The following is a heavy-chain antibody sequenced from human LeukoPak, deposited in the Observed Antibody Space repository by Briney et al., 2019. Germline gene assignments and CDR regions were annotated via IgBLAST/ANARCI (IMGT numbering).Heavy chain of an antibody. V-gene: IGHV4-59*08. CDR2: IYYSGST. D-gene: IGHD4-17*01. J-gene: IGHJ4*02. CDR1: GGSISSYY. Sequence: PSETLSLTCTVSGGSISSYYWSWIRQPPGKGLEWIGYIYYSGSTNYNPSPKSRLTISVDTSKNQFSLKLSSVTATDTAVYYCASLNTVTQGYFDSWGQGTLVTVSS. CDR3: ASLNTVTQGYFDS.